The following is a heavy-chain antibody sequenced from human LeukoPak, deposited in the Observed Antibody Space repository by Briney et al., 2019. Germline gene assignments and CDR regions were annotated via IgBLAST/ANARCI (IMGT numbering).Heavy chain of an antibody. CDR1: GFTFSNAW. Sequence: GGSLRLSCAASGFTFSNAWMSWVRQAPGKGLEWVGRIKRKRDGGTTDYAAPVKGRFSLSRDDSKNTLYLQMNSLRAEDTAVYYCARNMLRGAAPIDYWGQGTLVTVSS. J-gene: IGHJ4*02. CDR3: ARNMLRGAAPIDY. V-gene: IGHV3-15*01. CDR2: IKRKRDGGTT. D-gene: IGHD3-10*01.